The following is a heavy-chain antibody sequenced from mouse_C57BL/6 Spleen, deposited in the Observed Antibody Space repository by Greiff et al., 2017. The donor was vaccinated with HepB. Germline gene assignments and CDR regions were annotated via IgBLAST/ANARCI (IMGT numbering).Heavy chain of an antibody. CDR3: ASYYDYSYYFDY. D-gene: IGHD2-4*01. CDR1: GYSFTSYY. J-gene: IGHJ2*01. V-gene: IGHV1-66*01. Sequence: QVHVKQSGPELVKPGASVKISCKASGYSFTSYYIHWVKQRPGQGLEWIGWIYPGSGNTKYNEKFKGKATLTADTSSSTAYMQLSSLTSEDSAVYYCASYYDYSYYFDYWGQGTTLTVSS. CDR2: IYPGSGNT.